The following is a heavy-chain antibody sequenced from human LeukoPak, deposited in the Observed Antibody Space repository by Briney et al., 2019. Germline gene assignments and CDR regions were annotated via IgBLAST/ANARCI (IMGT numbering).Heavy chain of an antibody. Sequence: GGSLRLSCAASGFTFSSYAMSWVRQAPGKGLEWAALISFDETNKYYADSVKGRFTISRDNSKNTLYLQMNSLRPEDTGVHYCARGGGGDYGHFDYWGQGALVTVSS. J-gene: IGHJ4*02. CDR2: ISFDETNK. CDR1: GFTFSSYA. D-gene: IGHD4-17*01. V-gene: IGHV3-30-3*01. CDR3: ARGGGGDYGHFDY.